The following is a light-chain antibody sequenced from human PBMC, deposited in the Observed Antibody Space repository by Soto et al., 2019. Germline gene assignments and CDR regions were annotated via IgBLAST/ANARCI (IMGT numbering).Light chain of an antibody. CDR3: QQYMSSVT. CDR1: QSVDSTF. V-gene: IGKV3-20*01. CDR2: GAS. J-gene: IGKJ1*01. Sequence: EIVLTQSPGSLSLSPGERATLSCRASQSVDSTFFAWYQKKPGQSLRLLIYGASKRATGVPDRFSGSGSGTDFTLTISRLEPEDFAVYYCQQYMSSVTFGQGTKVEI.